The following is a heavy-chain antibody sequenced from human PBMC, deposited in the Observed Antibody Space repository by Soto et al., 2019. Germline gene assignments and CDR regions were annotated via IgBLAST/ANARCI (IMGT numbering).Heavy chain of an antibody. J-gene: IGHJ4*02. CDR1: GGSISSGGHY. CDR3: ARRYGSAIDY. D-gene: IGHD1-26*01. V-gene: IGHV4-39*01. Sequence: SETLSLTCSVSGGSISSGGHYWGWIRQPPGKGLEWIASIYYSGTTYYNPSLKSRVTISVQASKNQFSLNLRSLTAADTAVYYCARRYGSAIDYWGQGTLVTVSS. CDR2: IYYSGTT.